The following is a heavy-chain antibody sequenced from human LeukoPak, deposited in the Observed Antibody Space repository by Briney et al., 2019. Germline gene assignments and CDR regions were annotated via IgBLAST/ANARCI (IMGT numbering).Heavy chain of an antibody. Sequence: PSETLSLTCTVSGGSISSYHWSWIRQPPGKGLEWIGSIYNSGSTNYNPSLKSRVIISLDTSKNRLSLKLSSVTAADTAVYYCARGTGGMDVWGQGTTVTVSS. J-gene: IGHJ6*02. CDR2: IYNSGST. V-gene: IGHV4-59*01. CDR3: ARGTGGMDV. CDR1: GGSISSYH.